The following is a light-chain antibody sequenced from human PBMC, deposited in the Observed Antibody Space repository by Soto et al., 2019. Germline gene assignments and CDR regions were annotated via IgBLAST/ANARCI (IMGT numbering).Light chain of an antibody. CDR3: QQADRRPVT. J-gene: IGKJ4*01. Sequence: DIKMTQSPSSVSASVGDRVTITCRASPDIRWLVWYQQKPGKAPKFLMSAASSLQSGVPSRFSASRSGTDFTLTISSLQAEDFATYFCQQADRRPVTFGGGTKVEI. V-gene: IGKV1-12*01. CDR2: AAS. CDR1: PDIRW.